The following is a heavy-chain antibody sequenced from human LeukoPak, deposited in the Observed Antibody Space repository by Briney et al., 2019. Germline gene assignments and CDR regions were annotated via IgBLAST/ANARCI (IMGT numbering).Heavy chain of an antibody. J-gene: IGHJ4*02. CDR1: GFTFSSYS. CDR3: ARGRGYSYGDPFDY. Sequence: GGSLRLSCAAFGFTFSSYSMNWVRQAPGMGLEWISSISSTISSIFYADSVKGRFTVSRDNAKNSLYLQMNSLRADDTAVYYCARGRGYSYGDPFDYWGQGTLVTVSS. D-gene: IGHD5-18*01. V-gene: IGHV3-21*01. CDR2: ISSTISSI.